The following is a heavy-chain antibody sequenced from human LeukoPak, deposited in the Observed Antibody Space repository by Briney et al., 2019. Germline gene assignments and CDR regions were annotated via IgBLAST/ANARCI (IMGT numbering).Heavy chain of an antibody. CDR1: GFTFSSHA. D-gene: IGHD1-26*01. J-gene: IGHJ4*02. Sequence: GGSLRLSCAASGFTFSSHAMHWVRQAPGKGLEWVAVISNHGNNIDYVDSVKGRFTISRDNSKNTLFLQMNSLRPDDTAVYYCAKMGAPIDYWGQGILVTVSS. CDR3: AKMGAPIDY. CDR2: ISNHGNNI. V-gene: IGHV3-30*18.